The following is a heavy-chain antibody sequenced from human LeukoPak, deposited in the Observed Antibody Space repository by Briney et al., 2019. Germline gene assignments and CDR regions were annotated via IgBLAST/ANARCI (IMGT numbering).Heavy chain of an antibody. CDR2: MNPNSGNT. CDR3: ARGRGYSGYVDFDY. J-gene: IGHJ4*02. Sequence: ASVKVSCKASGYTFTSYDINWVRQATGQGLEWMGWMNPNSGNTGYAQKFQGRVTMTRNTSISTAYMELSSLRSDDTAVYYCARGRGYSGYVDFDYWGQGTLVTVSS. D-gene: IGHD5-12*01. CDR1: GYTFTSYD. V-gene: IGHV1-8*01.